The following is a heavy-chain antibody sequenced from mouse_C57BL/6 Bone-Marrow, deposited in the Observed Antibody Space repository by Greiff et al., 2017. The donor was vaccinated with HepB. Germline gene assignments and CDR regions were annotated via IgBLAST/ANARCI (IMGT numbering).Heavy chain of an antibody. Sequence: EVKLMESGGGLVQPGGSLKLSCAASGFTFSDYYMYWVRQTPEKRLEWVAYISNGGGSTYYPDTVKGRFTISRDNAKNTLYLQMSRLKSEDTAMYYCAIRDYGSRTGAMDYWGQGTSVTASS. CDR2: ISNGGGST. D-gene: IGHD1-1*01. CDR3: AIRDYGSRTGAMDY. J-gene: IGHJ4*01. V-gene: IGHV5-12*01. CDR1: GFTFSDYY.